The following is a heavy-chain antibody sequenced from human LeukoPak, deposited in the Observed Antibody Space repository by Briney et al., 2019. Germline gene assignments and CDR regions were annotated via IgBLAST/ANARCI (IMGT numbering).Heavy chain of an antibody. D-gene: IGHD3-22*01. CDR1: GGSISSYY. J-gene: IGHJ4*02. CDR2: IYYSGST. V-gene: IGHV4-59*01. Sequence: SETLSLTCTVSGGSISSYYWSWIRQPPGKGLEWIGYIYYSGSTNYNPSLKSRVTISVDTSKNQFSLKLSSVTAADTAVYYCARAGLYYYDSSMRYWGQGTLVTVSS. CDR3: ARAGLYYYDSSMRY.